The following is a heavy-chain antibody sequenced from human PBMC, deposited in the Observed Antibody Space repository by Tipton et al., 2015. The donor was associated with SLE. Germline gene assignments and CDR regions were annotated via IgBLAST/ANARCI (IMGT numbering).Heavy chain of an antibody. CDR1: GGSISSYY. D-gene: IGHD3-16*01. CDR2: INHSGST. CDR3: ATLDHYIWGTYRPYHDVFDI. Sequence: TLSLTCTVSGGSISSYYWSWIRQPPREGLEWFGEINHSGSTNYNPPPQSPGTISVDTSKNQFSLKLSSVTPADTAVYYCATLDHYIWGTYRPYHDVFDIWGQGTMVTVSS. V-gene: IGHV4-34*01. J-gene: IGHJ3*02.